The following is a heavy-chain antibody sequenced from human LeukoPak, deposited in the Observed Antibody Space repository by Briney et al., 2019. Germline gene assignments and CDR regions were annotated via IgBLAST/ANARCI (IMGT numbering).Heavy chain of an antibody. J-gene: IGHJ5*02. Sequence: SETLSLTCTVSGGSISSYYWSWIRQLPGKGLEWIGYIYYSGSTNYNPSLKSRVTISVDTSKNQFSLKLSSVTAADTAVYYCARGKEVAGNRFDPWGQGTLVTVSS. CDR3: ARGKEVAGNRFDP. CDR2: IYYSGST. CDR1: GGSISSYY. V-gene: IGHV4-59*01. D-gene: IGHD6-19*01.